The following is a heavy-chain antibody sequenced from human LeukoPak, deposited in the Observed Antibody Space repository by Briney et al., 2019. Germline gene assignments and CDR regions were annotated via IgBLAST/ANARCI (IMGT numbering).Heavy chain of an antibody. CDR3: ATIVIVGATMGGPLGY. D-gene: IGHD1-26*01. CDR1: GGTFSSYA. J-gene: IGHJ4*02. CDR2: IIPIFGTA. V-gene: IGHV1-69*13. Sequence: SVKVSCKASGGTFSSYAISWVRQAPGQGLEWMGGIIPIFGTANYAQKFQGRVTITADESTSTAYMELSSLRSEDTAVYYCATIVIVGATMGGPLGYWGQGTLVTVSS.